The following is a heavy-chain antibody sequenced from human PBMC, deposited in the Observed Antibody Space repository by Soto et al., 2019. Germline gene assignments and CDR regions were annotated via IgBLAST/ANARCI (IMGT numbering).Heavy chain of an antibody. CDR3: ARELLFYDSDGFSWDDAFDI. D-gene: IGHD3-22*01. V-gene: IGHV4-30-2*01. CDR2: IYQSGST. CDR1: GGSLSSSAYS. J-gene: IGHJ3*02. Sequence: QMHLQESGSGLVKPSQTLSLTCAVSGGSLSSSAYSWSWIRQPPGKGLEWIGFIYQSGSTYYNPSLKSRVTLSLDRPKHQFPLKLSSVTAADTAVYYCARELLFYDSDGFSWDDAFDIWGQGTMVTVSS.